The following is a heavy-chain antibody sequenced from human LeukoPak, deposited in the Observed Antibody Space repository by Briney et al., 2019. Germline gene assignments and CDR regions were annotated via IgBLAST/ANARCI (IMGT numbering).Heavy chain of an antibody. D-gene: IGHD3-22*01. CDR2: FRWNSGSI. J-gene: IGHJ6*02. V-gene: IGHV3-9*01. Sequence: GGSLRLSCAASGFTFDDYAMHWVRQAPGKGLEWVSGFRWNSGSIGYADSVKGRFTISRDNAKNSLYLQMNGLRAEDTALYYCAKSSGSSGYYFHYYYYYGMDVWGQGTTVTVSS. CDR3: AKSSGSSGYYFHYYYYYGMDV. CDR1: GFTFDDYA.